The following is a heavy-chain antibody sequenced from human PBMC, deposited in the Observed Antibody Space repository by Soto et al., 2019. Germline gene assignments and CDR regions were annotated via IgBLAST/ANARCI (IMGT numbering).Heavy chain of an antibody. D-gene: IGHD3-3*01. V-gene: IGHV3-30-3*01. CDR2: ISYDGSEK. CDR1: GFTFSNFA. J-gene: IGHJ5*02. CDR3: AREHGDGGHVHSHGVPDR. Sequence: QVQLVESGGGVVQPGRSLRLSCAASGFTFSNFAIHWLRQAPGKGLEWVAVISYDGSEKYYADSVKGRFTISRDNSKNTLDLQMSSLRGDDTALYYCAREHGDGGHVHSHGVPDRWGQGTLVIVSS.